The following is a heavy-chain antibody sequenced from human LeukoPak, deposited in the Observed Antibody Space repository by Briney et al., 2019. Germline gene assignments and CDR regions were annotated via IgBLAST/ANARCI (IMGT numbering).Heavy chain of an antibody. CDR3: ARVDDLDAFDL. J-gene: IGHJ3*01. D-gene: IGHD2-2*03. CDR1: GFTFSSYA. V-gene: IGHV3-30*04. Sequence: GGSLRLSCVASGFTFSSYAMHWVRQAPGKGLEWVAVISDDGSNKYYADSVKGRFTISRDNSKNTLYLRMSSLRPEDTAVHYCARVDDLDAFDLWGQGTMVTVSS. CDR2: ISDDGSNK.